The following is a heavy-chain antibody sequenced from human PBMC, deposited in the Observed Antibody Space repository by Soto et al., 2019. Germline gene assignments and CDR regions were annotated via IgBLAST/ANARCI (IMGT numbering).Heavy chain of an antibody. CDR1: GYTFTSYD. CDR3: ARGRGVRGVISTNYYYYYVDV. CDR2: MNPNSGNT. Sequence: ASVKVSCKASGYTFTSYDINWVRQATGQGLEWMGWMNPNSGNTGYAQKFQGRVTMTRNTSISTAYMELSSLRSEDTAVYYCARGRGVRGVISTNYYYYYVDVWGKGTTVTVSS. D-gene: IGHD3-10*01. V-gene: IGHV1-8*01. J-gene: IGHJ6*03.